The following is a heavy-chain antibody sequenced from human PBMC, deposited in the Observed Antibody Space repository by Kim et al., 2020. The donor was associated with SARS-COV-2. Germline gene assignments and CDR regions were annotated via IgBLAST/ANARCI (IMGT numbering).Heavy chain of an antibody. V-gene: IGHV3-23*01. CDR1: GFTFSSYA. CDR2: ISGSGGST. CDR3: AKSHSSGWYFRYFDL. Sequence: GGSLRLSCAASGFTFSSYAMSWVRQAPGKGLEWVSAISGSGGSTYYADSVKGRFTISRDNSKNTLYLQMNSLRAEDTAVYYCAKSHSSGWYFRYFDLWGRGTLVTVSS. D-gene: IGHD6-19*01. J-gene: IGHJ2*01.